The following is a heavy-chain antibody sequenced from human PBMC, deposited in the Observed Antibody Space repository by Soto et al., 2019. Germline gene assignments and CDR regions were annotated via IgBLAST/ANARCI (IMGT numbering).Heavy chain of an antibody. J-gene: IGHJ4*02. CDR2: ISSSGDIK. V-gene: IGHV3-11*01. CDR3: ARDLGYYDSSGYFDY. Sequence: GGSLRLSCAASRFTFSDYYMSWIRQAPGKGLEWISYISSSGDIKYYADSVKGRFTISRDNAQNSLYLQMNSLRAEDTAVYYCARDLGYYDSSGYFDYWGQGTLVTVSS. D-gene: IGHD3-22*01. CDR1: RFTFSDYY.